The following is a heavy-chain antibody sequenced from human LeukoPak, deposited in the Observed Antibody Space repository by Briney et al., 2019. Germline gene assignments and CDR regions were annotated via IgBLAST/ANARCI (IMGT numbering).Heavy chain of an antibody. J-gene: IGHJ4*02. V-gene: IGHV4-30-2*01. D-gene: IGHD1-26*01. CDR3: ARAIGGSQAHFDY. CDR1: GGFISSSGYY. Sequence: SETLSLTCTVSGGFISSSGYYWRWIRQPRGKGLEWIGYIYHSGSTYYNASLKSRVTISVDTSKNQFSLKLSSVTAADTAVYYCARAIGGSQAHFDYWGQGTLVTVSS. CDR2: IYHSGST.